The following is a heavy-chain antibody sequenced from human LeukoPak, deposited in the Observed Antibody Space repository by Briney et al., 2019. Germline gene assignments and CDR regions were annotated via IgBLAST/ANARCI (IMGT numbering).Heavy chain of an antibody. Sequence: GGSLRLSCAASGFTFSSYAMSWVRQAPGKGLEWVSGISWNSGSIGYADSVKGRFTISRDNAKNSLYLQMNSLRAEDTAVYYCAKGGIVGVPGGYYYMDVWGKGTTVTVSS. V-gene: IGHV3-23*01. CDR3: AKGGIVGVPGGYYYMDV. D-gene: IGHD1-26*01. J-gene: IGHJ6*03. CDR1: GFTFSSYA. CDR2: ISWNSGSI.